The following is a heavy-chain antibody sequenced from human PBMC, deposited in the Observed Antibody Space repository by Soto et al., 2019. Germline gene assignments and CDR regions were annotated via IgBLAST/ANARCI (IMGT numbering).Heavy chain of an antibody. J-gene: IGHJ4*02. CDR1: GFTFSSFS. D-gene: IGHD4-17*01. Sequence: EVQLVESGGGLVKPGTSLRLSCAASGFTFSSFSMNWVRQAPGKGLEWVSSISSTSYYIYYADSIKGRFTISRDNAKNSLYLQMNSLRGEDTAVYYCARSHLDSGDYGYYFEYWGQGTLVTVSS. CDR3: ARSHLDSGDYGYYFEY. CDR2: ISSTSYYI. V-gene: IGHV3-21*01.